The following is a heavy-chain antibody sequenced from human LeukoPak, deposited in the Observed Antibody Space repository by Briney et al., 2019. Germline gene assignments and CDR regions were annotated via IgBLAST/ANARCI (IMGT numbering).Heavy chain of an antibody. CDR1: GFTFSSYG. CDR3: AKDRYCSSTSCYRGEWFDP. Sequence: GGSLRLSCAASGFTFSSYGMHWVRQAPGKGLEWVAVIWYDGSNKYYADSVKGRFTISRDNAKNTLYLQMNSLRAEDTAVYYCAKDRYCSSTSCYRGEWFDPWGQGTLVTVSS. CDR2: IWYDGSNK. V-gene: IGHV3-33*03. J-gene: IGHJ5*02. D-gene: IGHD2-2*02.